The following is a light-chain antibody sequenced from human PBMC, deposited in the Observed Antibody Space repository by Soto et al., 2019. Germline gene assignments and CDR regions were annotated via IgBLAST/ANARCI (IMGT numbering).Light chain of an antibody. CDR1: SSDVGSYNL. CDR2: EGS. CDR3: CSYAGSSTGRVL. Sequence: QSALTQAASVSGSPGQSITISCTGTSSDVGSYNLVSWYQQHPGKAPKLMIYEGSKRPSGVSNRFSGSKSGNTASLTISGLQAEDEADYYCCSYAGSSTGRVLFGGGTKLTVL. J-gene: IGLJ2*01. V-gene: IGLV2-23*01.